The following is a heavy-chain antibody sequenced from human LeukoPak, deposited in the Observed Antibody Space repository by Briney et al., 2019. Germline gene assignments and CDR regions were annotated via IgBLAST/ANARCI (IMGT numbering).Heavy chain of an antibody. CDR2: IYYSGST. D-gene: IGHD1-26*01. CDR1: GGSISSYY. CDR3: ARVKATAFDY. V-gene: IGHV4-59*01. J-gene: IGHJ4*02. Sequence: SETLSLTCIVSGGSISSYYWSWIRQPPGKGLEWIGYIYYSGSTNYNPSLKSRVTISVDTSKNQFSLKLSSVTAADTAVYYCARVKATAFDYWGQGTLVTVSS.